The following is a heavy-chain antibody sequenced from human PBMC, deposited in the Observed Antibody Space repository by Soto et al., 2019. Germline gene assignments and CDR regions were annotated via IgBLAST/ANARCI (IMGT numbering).Heavy chain of an antibody. Sequence: GESLKISCTGSGYRFTTYWIGWVRQIPGKGLEWMGIIYPGDSDTRYSPSFQAQVTISADKSTFTASLQWSSLRPSDTAIYYCARHQGPDSHDSSGHPHYRGQAPLVTVST. V-gene: IGHV5-51*01. J-gene: IGHJ4*02. CDR3: ARHQGPDSHDSSGHPHY. CDR2: IYPGDSDT. D-gene: IGHD3-22*01. CDR1: GYRFTTYW.